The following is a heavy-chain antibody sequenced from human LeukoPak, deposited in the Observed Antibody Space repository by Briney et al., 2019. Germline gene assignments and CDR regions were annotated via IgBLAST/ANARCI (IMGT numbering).Heavy chain of an antibody. J-gene: IGHJ4*02. CDR1: GRCISSGGYF. CDR2: TYRRGSA. CDR3: ARALGSYLDY. V-gene: IGHV4-30-2*01. Sequence: TLSLSGTVSGRCISSGGYFRSWIRQPPGKGLEWIGYTYRRGSAYYNPSLKTRVTVSVDRSKTQFSLKRSSVTAADTAVYSCARALGSYLDYWGQGTLVTVYS.